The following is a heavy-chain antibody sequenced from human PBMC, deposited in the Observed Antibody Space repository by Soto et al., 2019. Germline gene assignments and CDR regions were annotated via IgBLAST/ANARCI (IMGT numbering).Heavy chain of an antibody. D-gene: IGHD2-8*02. CDR1: GFTLSSYG. CDR2: ISKVGGVK. V-gene: IGHV3-30*03. Sequence: QVQLVESGGGVVQPGRSLRLSCAASGFTLSSYGMTWVRRAPGKGRGGVAVISKVGGVKYYADSGKGRFTISRDNSKNTLYLQMNSLGAEDTAAYYCTGEVASGYWGQGTLVTVSS. CDR3: TGEVASGY. J-gene: IGHJ4*02.